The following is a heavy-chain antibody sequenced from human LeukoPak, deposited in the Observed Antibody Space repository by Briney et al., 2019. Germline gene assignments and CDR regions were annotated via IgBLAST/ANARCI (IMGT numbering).Heavy chain of an antibody. Sequence: SETLSLTCTVSGGSISSGSYYWSWIRQPPGKGLEWIGYIYYSGSTNYNPSLKSRVTISVDTSKNQFSLKLSSVTAADTAVYYCARNPETLDAFDIWGQGTMVTVSS. CDR3: ARNPETLDAFDI. CDR1: GGSISSGSYY. J-gene: IGHJ3*02. V-gene: IGHV4-61*01. CDR2: IYYSGST.